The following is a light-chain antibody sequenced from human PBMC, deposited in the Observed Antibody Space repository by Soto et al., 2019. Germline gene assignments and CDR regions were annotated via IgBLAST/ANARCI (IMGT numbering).Light chain of an antibody. CDR3: LQYGRSPKT. CDR1: QSISSY. J-gene: IGKJ1*01. V-gene: IGKV3-11*01. Sequence: EIVLTQSPATLSLSPGERATLSCRASQSISSYLAWYQQKPGQAPRLLIYDASNRATGIPARFSGSGSGTDFTLTISSLEPEDFAVYYCLQYGRSPKTFGQGTKVDIK. CDR2: DAS.